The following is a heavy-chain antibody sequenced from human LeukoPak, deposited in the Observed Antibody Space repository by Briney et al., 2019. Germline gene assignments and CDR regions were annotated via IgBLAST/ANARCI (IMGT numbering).Heavy chain of an antibody. V-gene: IGHV3-23*01. Sequence: GGSLRLSCAASGFTFSSYAMSWVRQAPGKGLEWVSLLSGRGRHTNYADSVKGRFTISTDKSKNTLILQMNSLRAEDTAVYYCAKPKTYYYDSSGFFDYWGQGTLVTVSS. D-gene: IGHD3-22*01. CDR1: GFTFSSYA. J-gene: IGHJ4*02. CDR2: LSGRGRHT. CDR3: AKPKTYYYDSSGFFDY.